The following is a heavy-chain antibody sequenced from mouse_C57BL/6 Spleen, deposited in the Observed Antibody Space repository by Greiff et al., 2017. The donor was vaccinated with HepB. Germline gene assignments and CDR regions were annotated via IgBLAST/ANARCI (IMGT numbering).Heavy chain of an antibody. V-gene: IGHV1-82*01. Sequence: LVESGPELVKPGASVKISCKASGYAFSSSWMNWVKQRPGKGLEWIGRIYPGDGDTNYNGKFKGKATLTADKSSSTAYMQLSSLTSEDSAVYFCARKDLLMDYWGQGTSVTVSS. CDR2: IYPGDGDT. CDR3: ARKDLLMDY. D-gene: IGHD2-1*01. J-gene: IGHJ4*01. CDR1: GYAFSSSW.